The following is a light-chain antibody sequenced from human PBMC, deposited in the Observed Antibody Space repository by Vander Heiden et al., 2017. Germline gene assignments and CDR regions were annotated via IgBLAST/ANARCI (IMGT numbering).Light chain of an antibody. CDR1: QEISSY. CDR2: AAS. CDR3: QQEDSNYST. Sequence: IRLPQPQSSFTASPGDSVTITCRPSQEISSYLSGYQQKPGKAPKHLIYAASTLQSGVPSRCISSGAGTEVTLTISCLQSEDFSTYYCQQEDSNYSTFGQGTKVEIK. V-gene: IGKV1-8*01. J-gene: IGKJ1*01.